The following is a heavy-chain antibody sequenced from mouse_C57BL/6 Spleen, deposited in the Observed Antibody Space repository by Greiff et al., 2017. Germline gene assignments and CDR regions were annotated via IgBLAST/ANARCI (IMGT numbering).Heavy chain of an antibody. CDR2: ISDGGSYT. CDR3: ARAGDYYGSSSPGYFDV. D-gene: IGHD1-1*01. V-gene: IGHV5-4*01. CDR1: GFTFSSYA. Sequence: EVQLVESGGGLVKPGGSLKLSCAASGFTFSSYAMSWVRQTPEKRLEWVATISDGGSYTYYPDNVKGRFTISRENAKNNLYLQMSHLKSEDTAMYYCARAGDYYGSSSPGYFDVWGTGTTVTVSS. J-gene: IGHJ1*03.